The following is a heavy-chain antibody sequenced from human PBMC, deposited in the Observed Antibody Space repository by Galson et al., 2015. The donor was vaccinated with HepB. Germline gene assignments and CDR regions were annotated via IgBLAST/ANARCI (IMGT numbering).Heavy chain of an antibody. D-gene: IGHD5-24*01. J-gene: IGHJ4*02. CDR1: GGTFSTYT. CDR2: IIPVLDVA. V-gene: IGHV1-69*04. Sequence: SVKVSCKASGGTFSTYTFSWVRQAPGQGLEWMGRIIPVLDVADYAQKFQGRVTITADKSTSTVYMELSSLRSEDTAVYYCARDGDGYYLDYWGQGTPVTVSS. CDR3: ARDGDGYYLDY.